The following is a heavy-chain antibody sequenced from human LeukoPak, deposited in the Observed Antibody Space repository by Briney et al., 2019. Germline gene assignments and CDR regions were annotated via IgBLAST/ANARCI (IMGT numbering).Heavy chain of an antibody. CDR2: IYYSGST. CDR3: ARLVYYDSSGYYYYFDS. Sequence: SETLSLTCTVSGGSISSGDHYWSWLRQPPGKGLEWIGYIYYSGSTYYNPSLKSRVTISVDTSKNQFSLRLSSVTAADTAVYYCARLVYYDSSGYYYYFDSWGQGTLVTVSS. CDR1: GGSISSGDHY. J-gene: IGHJ4*02. D-gene: IGHD3-22*01. V-gene: IGHV4-30-4*01.